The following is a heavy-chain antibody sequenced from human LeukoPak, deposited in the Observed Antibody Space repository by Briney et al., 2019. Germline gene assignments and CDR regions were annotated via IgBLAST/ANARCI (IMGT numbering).Heavy chain of an antibody. CDR2: ISSSGCTI. J-gene: IGHJ6*03. CDR1: GFTFSSYE. Sequence: GGSLRLSCAASGFTFSSYEMNWVRQAPGKGLEWVSYISSSGCTIYYADSVKGRFTISRDNAKNSLYLQMNSLRAEDTAVYYCARGQPTVTTNTYYYYYYMDVWGKGTTVTISS. CDR3: ARGQPTVTTNTYYYYYYMDV. V-gene: IGHV3-48*03. D-gene: IGHD4-17*01.